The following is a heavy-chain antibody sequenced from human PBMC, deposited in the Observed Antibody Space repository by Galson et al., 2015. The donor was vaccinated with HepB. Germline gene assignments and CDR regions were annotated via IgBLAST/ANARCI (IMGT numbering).Heavy chain of an antibody. J-gene: IGHJ6*03. CDR3: ARLALDPQGPHYYYYYYMDV. V-gene: IGHV3-21*01. Sequence: SLRLSCAASGFTFSSYSMNWVRQAPGKGLEWVSSISSSSSYIYYADSVKGRFTISRDNAKNSLYLQMNSLRAEDTAVYYCARLALDPQGPHYYYYYYMDVWGKGTTVTVSS. CDR2: ISSSSSYI. CDR1: GFTFSSYS.